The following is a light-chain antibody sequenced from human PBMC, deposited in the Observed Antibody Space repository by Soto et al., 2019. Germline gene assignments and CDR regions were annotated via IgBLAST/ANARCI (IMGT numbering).Light chain of an antibody. CDR3: CSYAGDSTLV. CDR2: DVS. J-gene: IGLJ3*02. CDR1: SSDVGGYNY. Sequence: QSALTQPRSVSGSPGQSVTISCTGTSSDVGGYNYVSWYQQYPGKAPKLMIYDVSERPSGVPDRFSGSKSGNTASLTISGLQAEDEADYYCCSYAGDSTLVFGGGTKLTVL. V-gene: IGLV2-11*01.